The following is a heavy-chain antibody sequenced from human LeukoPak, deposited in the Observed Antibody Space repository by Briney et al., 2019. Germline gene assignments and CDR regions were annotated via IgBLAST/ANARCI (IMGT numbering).Heavy chain of an antibody. Sequence: PSQTLSLTCSVSGGSISSGRYYWSWIRQPAGKGLEWIGRLYTSGNTNYNPSLKSRVTISIDTSKNQFSLKLSSVTAADTAVYYCARAGAHYYGSQSGVDYWGQGTLVTVSS. J-gene: IGHJ4*02. D-gene: IGHD3-10*01. CDR2: LYTSGNT. V-gene: IGHV4-61*02. CDR1: GGSISSGRYY. CDR3: ARAGAHYYGSQSGVDY.